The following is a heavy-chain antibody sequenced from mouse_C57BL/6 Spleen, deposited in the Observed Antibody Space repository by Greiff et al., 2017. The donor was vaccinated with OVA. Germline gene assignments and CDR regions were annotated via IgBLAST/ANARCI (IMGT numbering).Heavy chain of an antibody. CDR3: ARWLGQGAMDY. Sequence: VQLQQSGAELARPGASVKMSCKASGYTFTSYTMHWVKQRPGQGLEWIGYINPSSGYTKYNQKFKDKATLTADKSSSTAYMQLSSLTSEDSAVYYCARWLGQGAMDYWGQGTSVTVSS. V-gene: IGHV1-4*01. D-gene: IGHD3-2*02. CDR2: INPSSGYT. J-gene: IGHJ4*01. CDR1: GYTFTSYT.